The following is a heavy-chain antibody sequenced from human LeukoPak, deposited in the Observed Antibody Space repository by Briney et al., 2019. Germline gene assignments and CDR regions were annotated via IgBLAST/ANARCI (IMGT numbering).Heavy chain of an antibody. V-gene: IGHV3-48*03. Sequence: PGGSLRLSCAASGFTFSSCEMNWVRQAPGKGLEWVSYISSSGSTIYYADSVKGRFTISRDNAKNSLYLQMNSLRAEDTAVYYCARRYCSSTSCLLDYWGQGTLVTVSS. CDR2: ISSSGSTI. J-gene: IGHJ4*02. D-gene: IGHD2-2*01. CDR1: GFTFSSCE. CDR3: ARRYCSSTSCLLDY.